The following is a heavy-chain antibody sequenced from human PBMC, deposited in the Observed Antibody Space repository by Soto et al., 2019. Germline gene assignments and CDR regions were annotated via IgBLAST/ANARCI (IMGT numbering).Heavy chain of an antibody. CDR2: MNPNSGNT. CDR3: ARGILAVAGTSLSRFDY. J-gene: IGHJ4*02. D-gene: IGHD6-19*01. Sequence: QVQLVQSGAEVKKPGASVKVSCKASGYTFTSYDINWVRQATGQGLEWMGWMNPNSGNTGYAQKFQGRVTMTRNTSISTAYMELSSLRSEDTAVYYCARGILAVAGTSLSRFDYWGQGTLVTVSS. V-gene: IGHV1-8*01. CDR1: GYTFTSYD.